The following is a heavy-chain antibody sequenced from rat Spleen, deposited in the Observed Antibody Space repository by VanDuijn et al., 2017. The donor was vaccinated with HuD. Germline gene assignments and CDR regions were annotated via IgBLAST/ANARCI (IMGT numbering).Heavy chain of an antibody. J-gene: IGHJ4*01. V-gene: IGHV5-58*01. CDR2: ISYDGGST. CDR3: ARHNSGYGVMDA. D-gene: IGHD4-3*01. Sequence: EVQLVETGGGLVQPGRSLKLSCVASGFTFSNYWMYWIRQAPGKGLEWVAYISYDGGSTYYRDSVKGRFTISRDSAKSTLYLQMDSLRSEDTATYYCARHNSGYGVMDAWGQGASVTVSS. CDR1: GFTFSNYW.